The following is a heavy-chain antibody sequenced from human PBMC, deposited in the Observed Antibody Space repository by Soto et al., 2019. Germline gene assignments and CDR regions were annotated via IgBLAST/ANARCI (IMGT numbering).Heavy chain of an antibody. CDR1: GFTFSGYA. D-gene: IGHD5-12*01. Sequence: HPGGSLRLSCAASGFTFSGYAMSWVRQAPGKGLEWVSSIRVGGSTYYADSVKGRFTISRDNSKNTLYLQMNTLRAEDTAVYYCAKDPTGNDFFDYWGQGTLVTVSS. J-gene: IGHJ4*02. CDR3: AKDPTGNDFFDY. CDR2: IRVGGST. V-gene: IGHV3-23*01.